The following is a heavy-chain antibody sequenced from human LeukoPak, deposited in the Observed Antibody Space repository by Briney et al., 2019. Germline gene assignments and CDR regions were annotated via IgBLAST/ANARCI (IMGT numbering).Heavy chain of an antibody. CDR1: GGSISSYY. D-gene: IGHD3-22*01. J-gene: IGHJ4*02. CDR2: IYYSGST. V-gene: IGHV4-59*01. Sequence: SETLSLTCTVSGGSISSYYWSWIRQPPGKGLEWIGYIYYSGSTNYNPSLKSRVTISVDTPKNQFSLKLSSVTAADTAVYYCAANYYDSSGYYYPFDYWGQGTLVTVSS. CDR3: AANYYDSSGYYYPFDY.